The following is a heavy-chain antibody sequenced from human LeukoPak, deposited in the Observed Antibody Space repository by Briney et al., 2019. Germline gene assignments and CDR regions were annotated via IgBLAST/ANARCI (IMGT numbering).Heavy chain of an antibody. J-gene: IGHJ3*02. CDR3: ARSRISGDDAFDI. CDR2: IYYSGST. V-gene: IGHV4-59*01. CDR1: GGSISSYY. D-gene: IGHD1-14*01. Sequence: KSSETLSLTCTVSGGSISSYYWSWIRQPPGKGLEWIGYIYYSGSTNYNPSLKSRVTISVDTSKNQFSLKLSSVTAADTAVYYCARSRISGDDAFDIWGQGTMVTVSS.